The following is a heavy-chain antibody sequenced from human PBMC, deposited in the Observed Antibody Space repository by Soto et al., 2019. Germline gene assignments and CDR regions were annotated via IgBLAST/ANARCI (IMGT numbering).Heavy chain of an antibody. J-gene: IGHJ4*02. CDR1: GFTFSSYA. V-gene: IGHV3-23*01. Sequence: EVQLLESGGDLVQPGGSLRLSCAASGFTFSSYAMSWVRQSPEMGLEWVSAITGSGGATYHADSVKGRFTISRDNSKNTLYLQMSSLRAEDTAVYYCAKGSASGSPYYFDYWGQGLLVTVSS. CDR2: ITGSGGAT. D-gene: IGHD6-25*01. CDR3: AKGSASGSPYYFDY.